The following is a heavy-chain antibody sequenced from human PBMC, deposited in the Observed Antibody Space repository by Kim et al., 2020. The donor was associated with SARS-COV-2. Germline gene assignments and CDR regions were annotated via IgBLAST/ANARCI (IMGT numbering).Heavy chain of an antibody. V-gene: IGHV4-61*02. CDR3: ARAAYCSGGSCYRGSVFDP. Sequence: SETLSLTCTVSGGSISSGSYYWSWIRQPAGKGLEWIGRIYTSGSTNYNPSLKSRVTISVDTSKNQFSLKLSSVTAADTAVYYCARAAYCSGGSCYRGSVFDPWGQGTLVTVSS. D-gene: IGHD2-15*01. CDR2: IYTSGST. CDR1: GGSISSGSYY. J-gene: IGHJ5*02.